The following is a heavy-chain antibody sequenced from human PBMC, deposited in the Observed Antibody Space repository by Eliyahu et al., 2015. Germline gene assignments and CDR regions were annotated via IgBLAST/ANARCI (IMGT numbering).Heavy chain of an antibody. D-gene: IGHD5-24*01. CDR2: IKSKTDGGTT. Sequence: EVQLVESGGGLVKPGGSLRLSXAASGFTFSNAWMSWVRQAPGKGLEWVGRIKSKTDGGTTDYAAPVKGRFTISRDDSKNTLYLQMNSLKTEDTAVYYCTTGDGWTITPQFDYWGQGTLVTVSS. J-gene: IGHJ4*02. CDR3: TTGDGWTITPQFDY. CDR1: GFTFSNAW. V-gene: IGHV3-15*01.